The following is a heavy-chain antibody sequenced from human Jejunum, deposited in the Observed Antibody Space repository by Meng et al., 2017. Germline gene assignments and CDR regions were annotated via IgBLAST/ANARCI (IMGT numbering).Heavy chain of an antibody. CDR2: IYRSGST. J-gene: IGHJ4*02. V-gene: IGHV4-4*02. CDR3: ARGGFFEAAAANLIDS. CDR1: GASISSSTW. Sequence: QVRLPESGPRLVKPSGTLSLTCAGSGASISSSTWWSWVRQPPGKGLEWIGEIYRSGSTYYNPSLKSRVTISVDKSNNQFSLKLSSVTAADTAVYYCARGGFFEAAAANLIDSWGQGTLVTVSS. D-gene: IGHD6-13*01.